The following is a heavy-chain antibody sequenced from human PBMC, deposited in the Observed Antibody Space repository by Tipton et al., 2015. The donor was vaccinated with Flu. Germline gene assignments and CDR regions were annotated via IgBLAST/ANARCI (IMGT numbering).Heavy chain of an antibody. CDR1: GFTFSSYA. CDR2: ISGSGGST. D-gene: IGHD3-22*01. Sequence: SLRLSCAASGFTFSSYAMSWVRQAPGKGLEWVSAISGSGGSTYYADSVKGRFTISRDNSNNTLYLLMNSLRAEDTAVYHCAKSPRVITPIDYWGQGTLVTVSS. CDR3: AKSPRVITPIDY. J-gene: IGHJ4*02. V-gene: IGHV3-23*01.